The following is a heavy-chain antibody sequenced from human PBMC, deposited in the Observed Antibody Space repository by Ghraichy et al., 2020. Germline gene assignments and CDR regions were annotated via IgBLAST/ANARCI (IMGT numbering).Heavy chain of an antibody. CDR1: GYTFTGYY. J-gene: IGHJ6*02. CDR3: ARVKRSGNPNYYYYGMDV. D-gene: IGHD3-3*01. CDR2: INPNCGGT. V-gene: IGHV1-2*02. Sequence: ASVKVSCKASGYTFTGYYMHWVRQAPGQGLEWMGWINPNCGGTNYAQKFQGRVTMTRDTSISTAYMELSRLRSDDTAVYYCARVKRSGNPNYYYYGMDVWGQGTTVTVSS.